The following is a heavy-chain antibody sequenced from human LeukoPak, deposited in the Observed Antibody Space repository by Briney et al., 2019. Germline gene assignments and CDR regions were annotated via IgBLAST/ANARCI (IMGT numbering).Heavy chain of an antibody. Sequence: PSETLSLTCTVSGDSFSSVTDYWAWIRQPPGKGLEWIATGDYSGGTYYNPSLESRVAISADMSKNQFSLKLTSVTGADTAVYYCAGERGEEYSSGWYKRNYFDNWGQGIRVTVSS. D-gene: IGHD6-19*01. CDR2: GDYSGGT. V-gene: IGHV4-39*07. J-gene: IGHJ4*02. CDR3: AGERGEEYSSGWYKRNYFDN. CDR1: GDSFSSVTDY.